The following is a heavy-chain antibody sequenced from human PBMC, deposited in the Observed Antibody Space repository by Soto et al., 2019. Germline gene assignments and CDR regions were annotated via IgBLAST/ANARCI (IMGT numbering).Heavy chain of an antibody. Sequence: GGSLRLSCAASGFTFSTYWMSWVRQAPGKGLECVSAIKKDGSKKYYVDSVKGRFTISRDNAKNSLYLQMISLRAEDTAVYYCAKSTGGTANGMGVWGQGTTVT. CDR3: AKSTGGTANGMGV. J-gene: IGHJ6*02. V-gene: IGHV3-7*01. CDR2: IKKDGSKK. D-gene: IGHD2-8*02. CDR1: GFTFSTYW.